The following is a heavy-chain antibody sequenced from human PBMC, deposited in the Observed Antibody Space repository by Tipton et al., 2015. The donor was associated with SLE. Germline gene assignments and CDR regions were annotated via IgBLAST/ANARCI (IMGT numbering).Heavy chain of an antibody. CDR2: IYYSGST. CDR1: GGSVSSGSYY. V-gene: IGHV4-61*01. Sequence: TLSLTCTVSGGSVSSGSYYWSWIRQPPGKGLEWVGYIYYSGSTNYNPSLKSRVTISVDTSKNQFSLKLSSVTAADTAVYYCARDLQLYYYGSGKWAFDIWGQGTMVTVSS. CDR3: ARDLQLYYYGSGKWAFDI. J-gene: IGHJ3*02. D-gene: IGHD3-10*01.